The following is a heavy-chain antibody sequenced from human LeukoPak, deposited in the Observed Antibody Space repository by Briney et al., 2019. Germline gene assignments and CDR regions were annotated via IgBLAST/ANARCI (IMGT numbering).Heavy chain of an antibody. D-gene: IGHD3-16*01. CDR1: GFTFSSYW. CDR3: ARGGGLDV. CDR2: INHNGNVN. J-gene: IGHJ6*02. Sequence: GGSLRLSCAASGFTFSSYWMNWAHQAPGKGLEWVASINHNGNVNYYVDSVKGRFTISRDNAKNSLYLQMSNLRAEDTAVYFCARGGGLDVWGQGATVTVSS. V-gene: IGHV3-7*03.